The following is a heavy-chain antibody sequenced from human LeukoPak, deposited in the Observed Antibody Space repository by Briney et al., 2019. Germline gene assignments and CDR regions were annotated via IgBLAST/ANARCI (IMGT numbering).Heavy chain of an antibody. J-gene: IGHJ4*02. CDR1: GYTLTKLS. Sequence: GASVKVSCKVSGYTLTKLSMHWVRQAPGQGLEWMGTINPSGGSTSYAQKFQGRVTMTRDTSTSTVYMELSSLRSEDTAVYYCARTRTAVAETGILGYWGQGTLVTVSS. CDR3: ARTRTAVAETGILGY. V-gene: IGHV1-46*01. D-gene: IGHD6-19*01. CDR2: INPSGGST.